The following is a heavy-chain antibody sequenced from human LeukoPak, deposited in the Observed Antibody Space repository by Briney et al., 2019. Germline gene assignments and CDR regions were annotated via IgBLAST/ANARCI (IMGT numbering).Heavy chain of an antibody. CDR1: GFTFSSYG. CDR3: AKEILTGYYLDY. D-gene: IGHD3-9*01. J-gene: IGHJ4*02. CDR2: ISYDGSNK. Sequence: GGSLRLSCTASGFTFSSYGMQWVRQAPGKGPEWVAVISYDGSNKYYTDSVKGRFTISRDNAKNTLYLQMNSLRAEDTAVYYCAKEILTGYYLDYWGQGTLVTVSS. V-gene: IGHV3-30*18.